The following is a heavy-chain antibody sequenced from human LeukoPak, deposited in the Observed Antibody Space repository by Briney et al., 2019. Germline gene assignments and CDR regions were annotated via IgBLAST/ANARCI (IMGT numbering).Heavy chain of an antibody. CDR2: IIPIFGTA. V-gene: IGHV1-69*13. D-gene: IGHD3-22*01. J-gene: IGHJ5*02. CDR3: ARVSDYYDSSGYYFHWFDP. CDR1: GGTFSSYA. Sequence: SVKVSCKASGGTFSSYAISWVRQAPGQGLEWMGGIIPIFGTANYAQKFQGRVTIAADESTSTAYMELSSLRSEDTAVYYCARVSDYYDSSGYYFHWFDPWGQGTLVTVSS.